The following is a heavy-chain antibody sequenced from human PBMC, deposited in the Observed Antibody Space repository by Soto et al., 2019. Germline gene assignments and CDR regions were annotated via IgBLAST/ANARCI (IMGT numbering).Heavy chain of an antibody. J-gene: IGHJ4*02. CDR2: INPNGYTS. D-gene: IGHD3-22*01. CDR1: GYTFNNYY. V-gene: IGHV1-46*02. CDR3: ARDLHGAFTTMIY. Sequence: QVQMVQSGAEVKKPGASIKVSCKSSGYTFNNYYIHWVRQAPGQGLEWMGIINPNGYTSTLSQKFQGRLTVTSDPSTSTVYMGLGSLTSEDTAMYYCARDLHGAFTTMIYWGQGTLVTVSS.